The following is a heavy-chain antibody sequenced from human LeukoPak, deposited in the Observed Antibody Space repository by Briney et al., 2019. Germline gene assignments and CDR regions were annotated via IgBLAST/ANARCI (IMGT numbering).Heavy chain of an antibody. CDR2: ISGGSDYI. CDR3: ARVKFVEYSMDV. CDR1: GMTFSLYS. Sequence: GGSLRLSCAASGMTFSLYSMNWVRQAPGKGLEWVSSISGGSDYIFYADSLEDRFTISRDNAKNSLYLQLNSLRAEDTAVYYCARVKFVEYSMDVWGQGTTVTVSS. D-gene: IGHD6-6*01. J-gene: IGHJ6*01. V-gene: IGHV3-21*06.